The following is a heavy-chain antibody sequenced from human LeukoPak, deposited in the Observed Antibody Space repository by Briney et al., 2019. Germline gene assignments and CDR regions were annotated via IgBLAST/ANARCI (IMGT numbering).Heavy chain of an antibody. CDR1: GGSISSYY. Sequence: SETLSLTCTVSGGSISSYYWSWLRQPPEKGLEWIGYIYYSGSTKYNPSLKSRVTISVDASKTQFSLKLNSVTAADTAVYYCARGSRELYYFDYWGQGTLVTVSS. J-gene: IGHJ4*02. V-gene: IGHV4-59*01. CDR2: IYYSGST. D-gene: IGHD1-7*01. CDR3: ARGSRELYYFDY.